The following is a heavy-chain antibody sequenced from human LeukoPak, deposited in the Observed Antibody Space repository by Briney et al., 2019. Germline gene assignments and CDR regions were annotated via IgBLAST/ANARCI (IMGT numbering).Heavy chain of an antibody. J-gene: IGHJ4*02. CDR3: GVGYYDSSGYSCDY. CDR2: ISAYNGNT. V-gene: IGHV1-18*01. Sequence: ASVKVSCKASGYTFTSYGISWVRQAPGQGLEWMGWISAYNGNTNYAQKFQGRVTMTRDTSISTAYMELSRLRSDDTAVYYCGVGYYDSSGYSCDYWGQGTLVTVSS. CDR1: GYTFTSYG. D-gene: IGHD3-22*01.